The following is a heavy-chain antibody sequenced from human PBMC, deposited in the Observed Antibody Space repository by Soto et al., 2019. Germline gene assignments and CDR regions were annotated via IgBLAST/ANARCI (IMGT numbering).Heavy chain of an antibody. D-gene: IGHD2-2*01. V-gene: IGHV5-10-1*01. J-gene: IGHJ6*02. CDR1: GYSFTSYW. Sequence: PGESLKISCKGSGYSFTSYWISWVRQMPGKGLEWMGRIDPSDSYTNYSPSFKGHVTISADKSISNAYLQWSSLKASDTAMYYCASSPRGYCSSTSCRELGNYYGMDVWGQGTTVTVSS. CDR2: IDPSDSYT. CDR3: ASSPRGYCSSTSCRELGNYYGMDV.